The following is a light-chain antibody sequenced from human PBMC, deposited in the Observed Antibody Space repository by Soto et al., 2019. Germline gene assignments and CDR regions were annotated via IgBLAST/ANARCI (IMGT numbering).Light chain of an antibody. Sequence: DIQMTQSPSTLSASVGDRVIITCRASQSISGWMAWYQQKPGKAPNLLIYKTLKSGVPSRFSGSGSGTEFTLIISGLQPDVFATYYCQQYHTYSFGQGTTVEIK. CDR2: K. J-gene: IGKJ1*01. CDR3: QQYHTYS. V-gene: IGKV1-5*03. CDR1: QSISGW.